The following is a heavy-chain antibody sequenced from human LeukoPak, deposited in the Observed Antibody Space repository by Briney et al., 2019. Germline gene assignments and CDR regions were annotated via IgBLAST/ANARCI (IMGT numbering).Heavy chain of an antibody. Sequence: GASVKVSCKASGYTFTGYYMHWVRQAPGQGLEWMGWISAYNGNTNYAQKLQGRVTMTTDTSTSTAYMELRSLRSDDTAVYYCATGGYYYDSSGYYSWGQGTLVTVSS. CDR3: ATGGYYYDSSGYYS. V-gene: IGHV1-18*04. D-gene: IGHD3-22*01. J-gene: IGHJ5*02. CDR1: GYTFTGYY. CDR2: ISAYNGNT.